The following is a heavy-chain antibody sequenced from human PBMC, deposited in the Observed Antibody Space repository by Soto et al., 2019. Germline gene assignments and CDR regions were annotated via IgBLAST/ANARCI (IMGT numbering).Heavy chain of an antibody. CDR3: AKFGTVQNFDY. D-gene: IGHD3-10*01. CDR2: IIPILGIA. J-gene: IGHJ4*02. Sequence: QVQLVQSGAEVKKPGSSVKVSCKASGGTFSSYTSSWVRQAPGQGLEWMGRIIPILGIANYEQKFQGRVTLTADKSTSTAYIELSSLRSEDTAVYYCAKFGTVQNFDYWGQGTLVAVSS. CDR1: GGTFSSYT. V-gene: IGHV1-69*02.